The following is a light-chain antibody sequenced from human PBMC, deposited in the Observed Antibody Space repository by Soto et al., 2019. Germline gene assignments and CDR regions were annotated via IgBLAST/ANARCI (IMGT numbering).Light chain of an antibody. CDR1: SSDVGGYNY. J-gene: IGLJ1*01. Sequence: QSVLTQPASVSGSPGQSITISCTGTSSDVGGYNYVSWYQQPPGKAPKLIIYAVSNRPSGVSNRFSGSKSGNTASLTITGLQADDEGDYYCSPFTTSSPYLFGPGTKVTGL. CDR2: AVS. V-gene: IGLV2-14*01. CDR3: SPFTTSSPYL.